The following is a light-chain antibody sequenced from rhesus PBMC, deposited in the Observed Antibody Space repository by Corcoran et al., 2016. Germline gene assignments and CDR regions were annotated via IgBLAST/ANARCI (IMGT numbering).Light chain of an antibody. CDR2: GAS. Sequence: EIVMTQSPATLALSPGERATLSCRASQSVSSYLAWYQQKPGQAPRLLFYGASSRATGIPDRCSGSGSGTEVTLTISSLEPEDVGVYFCLQSSNWPRTCGQGTKVEIK. CDR3: LQSSNWPRT. CDR1: QSVSSY. J-gene: IGKJ1*01. V-gene: IGKV3-24*04.